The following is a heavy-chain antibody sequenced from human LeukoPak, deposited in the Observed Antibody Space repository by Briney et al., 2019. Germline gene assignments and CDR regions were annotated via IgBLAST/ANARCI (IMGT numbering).Heavy chain of an antibody. Sequence: GGSLRLSCAASGFTFSSYGMHWVRQAPGKGLEWVAFIRYDGSNKYYADSVKGRFTISRDNSKNTPYLQMNSLRAEDTAVYYCAVVNYDFWSGYETGFDYWGQGTLVTVSS. D-gene: IGHD3-3*01. CDR1: GFTFSSYG. J-gene: IGHJ4*02. CDR2: IRYDGSNK. V-gene: IGHV3-30*02. CDR3: AVVNYDFWSGYETGFDY.